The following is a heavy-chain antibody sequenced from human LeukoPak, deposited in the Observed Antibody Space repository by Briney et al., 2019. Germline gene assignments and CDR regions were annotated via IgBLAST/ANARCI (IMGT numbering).Heavy chain of an antibody. J-gene: IGHJ4*02. CDR2: ISSSSSYI. D-gene: IGHD3/OR15-3a*01. Sequence: GGSLRLSCAASGFTFSSYSMNWVRQAPGKGLEWVSSISSSSSYIHYADSVKGRFTISRDNAKNSLYLQMNSLRAEDTAVYYCARDVDGYDYWGQGTLVTVSS. CDR3: ARDVDGYDY. V-gene: IGHV3-21*01. CDR1: GFTFSSYS.